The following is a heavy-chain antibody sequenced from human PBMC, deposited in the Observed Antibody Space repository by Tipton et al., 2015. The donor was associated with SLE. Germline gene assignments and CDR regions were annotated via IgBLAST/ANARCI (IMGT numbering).Heavy chain of an antibody. Sequence: TLSLTCTVSGGSASTNAYYWGWIRQPPGKGLEVIANIYYSGSTSYNASLKSRVTISVDTSKSHFSLHLSSVTAADTAVYYCARGRYSSGWPFDYWGQGIVVTVSS. CDR2: IYYSGST. V-gene: IGHV4-39*01. CDR3: ARGRYSSGWPFDY. CDR1: GGSASTNAYY. D-gene: IGHD6-19*01. J-gene: IGHJ4*02.